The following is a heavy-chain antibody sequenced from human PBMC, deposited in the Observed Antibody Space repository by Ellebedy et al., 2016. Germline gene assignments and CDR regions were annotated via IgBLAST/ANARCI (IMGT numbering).Heavy chain of an antibody. D-gene: IGHD3-10*01. CDR1: GFIVSSSNNY. Sequence: GGSLRLSXAASGFIVSSSNNYMSWVRQAPGKGLEWISVIYSGGSTYYADSVQGRFTISRDNSKNTLDLRMNSLRAEDTAVYYCARAEGITILRGVMIYGMDVWGHGTTVTVSS. CDR2: IYSGGST. J-gene: IGHJ6*02. CDR3: ARAEGITILRGVMIYGMDV. V-gene: IGHV3-53*01.